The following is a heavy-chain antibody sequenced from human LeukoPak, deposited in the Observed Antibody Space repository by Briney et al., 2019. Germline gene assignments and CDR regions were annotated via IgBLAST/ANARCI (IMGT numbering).Heavy chain of an antibody. D-gene: IGHD2-15*01. CDR3: ARVGAYCSGGSCYHYFDY. V-gene: IGHV1-2*06. Sequence: ASVKISCKASGCTFTGYYMHWVRQAPGQGLEWMGRIDPNSGGTNYAQKFQGRVTMTRDTSISTAYMELSRLRSDDTAVYYCARVGAYCSGGSCYHYFDYWGQGTLVTVSS. J-gene: IGHJ4*02. CDR2: IDPNSGGT. CDR1: GCTFTGYY.